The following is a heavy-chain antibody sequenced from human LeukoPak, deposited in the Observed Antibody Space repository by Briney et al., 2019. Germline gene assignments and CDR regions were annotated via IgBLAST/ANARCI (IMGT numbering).Heavy chain of an antibody. Sequence: SQTVSLTCTVSGSSISSGSYYWSWIRQPAGKGLEWIGRIYTSGSTNYNPSLKSRVTISVDTSKNQFSLKLSSVTAADTAVYYCARRSYYYYYYYMDVWGKGTTVTVSS. J-gene: IGHJ6*03. CDR2: IYTSGST. CDR3: ARRSYYYYYYYMDV. D-gene: IGHD1-26*01. CDR1: GSSISSGSYY. V-gene: IGHV4-61*02.